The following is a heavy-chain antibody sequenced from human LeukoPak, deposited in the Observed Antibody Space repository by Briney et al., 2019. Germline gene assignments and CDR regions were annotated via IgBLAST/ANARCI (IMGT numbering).Heavy chain of an antibody. D-gene: IGHD3-3*01. V-gene: IGHV3-30*02. Sequence: GGSLRLSCAASGFTFSSYGMRWVRQAAGKGLEWVAFIRYDGSNKYYADSVKGRFTISRDNSKNTLYLQMNSLRAEDTAVYYCAKEDYDLSYFDFWGQGTLVTVSS. CDR3: AKEDYDLSYFDF. CDR1: GFTFSSYG. CDR2: IRYDGSNK. J-gene: IGHJ4*02.